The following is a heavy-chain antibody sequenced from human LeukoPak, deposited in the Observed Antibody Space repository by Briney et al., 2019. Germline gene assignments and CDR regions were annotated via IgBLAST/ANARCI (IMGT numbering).Heavy chain of an antibody. V-gene: IGHV4-34*01. D-gene: IGHD4-17*01. CDR2: INHSGST. CDR1: GGSFSGYY. Sequence: SETLSLTCAVYGGSFSGYYWSWIRQPPGKGLEWIGEINHSGSTNYNPSLKSRVTISVDTSKNQFSLKLSSVTAADTAVYYCAVNYGDYVGYYYGMDVWGQGTTVTVSS. CDR3: AVNYGDYVGYYYGMDV. J-gene: IGHJ6*02.